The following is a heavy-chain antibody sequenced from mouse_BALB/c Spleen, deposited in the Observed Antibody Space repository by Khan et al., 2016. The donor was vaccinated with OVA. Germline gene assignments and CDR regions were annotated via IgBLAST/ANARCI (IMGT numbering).Heavy chain of an antibody. CDR1: GYTFTAYD. D-gene: IGHD2-4*01. CDR3: EREGLRGVALDY. V-gene: IGHV1S56*01. CDR2: IYPGDGST. J-gene: IGHJ4*01. Sequence: QVQLQQSGPELVKPGALVKISCKASGYTFTAYDINWVKQRPGQGLEWIGWIYPGDGSTQYNENFKGKATLTADKSSNTAYMQLSRLTSENAAVYFCEREGLRGVALDYWGQGTSVSVSS.